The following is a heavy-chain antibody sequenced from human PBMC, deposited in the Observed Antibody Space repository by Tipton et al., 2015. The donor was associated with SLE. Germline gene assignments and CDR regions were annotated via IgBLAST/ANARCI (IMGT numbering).Heavy chain of an antibody. J-gene: IGHJ3*01. D-gene: IGHD2-2*01. CDR1: GGSISSSNW. V-gene: IGHV4-4*02. CDR2: IYYTGNT. Sequence: TLSLTCAVSGGSISSSNWWSWVRQPPGKGLEWIGYIYYTGNTNYNPSLKSRVTMSVDTSKSQFSLKLTFVSAADTAIYYCARMGLCTTTTCNEGAFDVWGQGSMVTVSS. CDR3: ARMGLCTTTTCNEGAFDV.